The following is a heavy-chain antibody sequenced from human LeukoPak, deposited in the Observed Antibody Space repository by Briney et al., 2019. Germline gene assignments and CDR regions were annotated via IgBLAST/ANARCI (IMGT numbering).Heavy chain of an antibody. CDR1: GFTFSSYA. D-gene: IGHD3-9*01. CDR3: AKDRYADGFDY. CDR2: ISGSGGST. V-gene: IGHV3-23*01. Sequence: GGSLRLYCAASGFTFSSYAMSWVRQAPGKGREWVSAISGSGGSTYYADSVKGRFTISRDNSKNTLYLQMNSLRAEDTAVYYCAKDRYADGFDYWGQGTLVTVSS. J-gene: IGHJ4*02.